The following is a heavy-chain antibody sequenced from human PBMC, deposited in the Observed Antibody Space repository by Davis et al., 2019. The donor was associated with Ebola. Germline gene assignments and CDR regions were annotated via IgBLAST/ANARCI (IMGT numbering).Heavy chain of an antibody. D-gene: IGHD2/OR15-2a*01. CDR3: AGGISWYFDL. CDR2: IKQDGSEK. Sequence: GESLKISCAASGFTFSSYWMSWVRQAPGKGLEWVANIKQDGSEKYYEDSVKGRFTISRDNAKNSLYLQMNSLRAEDTAVYYCAGGISWYFDLWGRGTLVTVSS. J-gene: IGHJ2*01. CDR1: GFTFSSYW. V-gene: IGHV3-7*01.